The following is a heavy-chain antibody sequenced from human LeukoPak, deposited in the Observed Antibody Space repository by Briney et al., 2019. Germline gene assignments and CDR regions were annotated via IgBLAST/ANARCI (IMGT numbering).Heavy chain of an antibody. CDR3: ARALSRGYSGYDYGLGY. V-gene: IGHV1-18*01. CDR1: GYTFINYG. J-gene: IGHJ4*02. D-gene: IGHD5-12*01. CDR2: ISASNGNT. Sequence: ASVKVSCKASGYTFINYGVTWMRQAPGQGLEWMGWISASNGNTNYAQKLQGRVTMTTETSTSTAYMELRSLRSDDTAVYYCARALSRGYSGYDYGLGYWGQGTLVTVSS.